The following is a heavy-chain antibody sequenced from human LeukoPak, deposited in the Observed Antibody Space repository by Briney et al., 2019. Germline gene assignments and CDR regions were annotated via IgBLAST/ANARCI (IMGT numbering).Heavy chain of an antibody. V-gene: IGHV4-59*01. D-gene: IGHD3-22*01. J-gene: IGHJ4*02. CDR3: ARDDSNYYDSCGFDY. CDR1: GGSISSYY. Sequence: SETLSLTCTVSGGSISSYYWSWIRQPPGKGLEWIGYIYYSGSTNYNPSLKSRVTISVDMSKNQFSLKLTSVTAADTAVYYCARDDSNYYDSCGFDYWGQGTLVTVSS. CDR2: IYYSGST.